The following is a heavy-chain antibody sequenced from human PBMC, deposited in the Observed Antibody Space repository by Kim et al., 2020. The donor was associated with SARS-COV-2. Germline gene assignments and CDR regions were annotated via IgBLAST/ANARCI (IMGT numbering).Heavy chain of an antibody. D-gene: IGHD2-15*01. CDR1: GFTFTSSA. CDR3: AAGDTYCSGGSCRIP. Sequence: SVKVSCKASGFTFTSSAMQWVRQARGQRLEWIGWIVVGSGNTNYAQKFQERVTITRDMSTSTAYMELSSLRSEDTAVYYCAAGDTYCSGGSCRIPWGQGTLVTVSS. J-gene: IGHJ5*02. CDR2: IVVGSGNT. V-gene: IGHV1-58*02.